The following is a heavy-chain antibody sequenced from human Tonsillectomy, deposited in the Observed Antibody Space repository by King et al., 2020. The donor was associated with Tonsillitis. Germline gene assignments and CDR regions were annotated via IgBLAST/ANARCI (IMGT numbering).Heavy chain of an antibody. J-gene: IGHJ4*02. CDR3: GRQLTMVRGVIITSRFFDY. Sequence: QLQLQESGPGLVKPSETLSLTCTVSGGSIDSSSYYWGWIRQPPGKGRELIGSIYYIGSAYSNPSLKSRGTISVDTSKNQFPLKLSSVTAADTAVYYCGRQLTMVRGVIITSRFFDYWGQGTQVTVSS. V-gene: IGHV4-39*01. CDR2: IYYIGSA. D-gene: IGHD3-10*01. CDR1: GGSIDSSSYY.